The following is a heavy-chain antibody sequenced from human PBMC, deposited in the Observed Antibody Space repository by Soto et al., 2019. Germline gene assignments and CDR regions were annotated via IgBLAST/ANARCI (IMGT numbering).Heavy chain of an antibody. V-gene: IGHV3-23*01. CDR3: AKDWARDLSNLRMGN. Sequence: GGSLRLSCAASGFTFSSYAMSWVRQAPGKGLEWVSAISGSGGSTYYADSVKGRFTISRDNSKNTLYLQMNSLRAEDTAVYYCAKDWARDLSNLRMGNWGQGSLVTVSS. D-gene: IGHD4-4*01. J-gene: IGHJ4*02. CDR2: ISGSGGST. CDR1: GFTFSSYA.